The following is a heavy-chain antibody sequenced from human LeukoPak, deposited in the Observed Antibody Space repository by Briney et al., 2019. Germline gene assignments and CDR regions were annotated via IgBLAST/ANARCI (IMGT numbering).Heavy chain of an antibody. J-gene: IGHJ4*02. CDR2: ISGSGGST. CDR1: GFTFSSYA. D-gene: IGHD6-19*01. CDR3: AKHASSSGWPHDGYFDY. V-gene: IGHV3-23*01. Sequence: LAGGSLRLSCAASGFTFSSYAMSWVRQAPGKGLEWVSAISGSGGSTYYADSVKGRFTISRDNSKNTLYLQMNSLRAEDTAVYYCAKHASSSGWPHDGYFDYWGQGTLVTVSS.